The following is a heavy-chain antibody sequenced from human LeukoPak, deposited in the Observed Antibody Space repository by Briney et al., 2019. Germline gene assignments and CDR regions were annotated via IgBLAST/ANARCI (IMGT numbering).Heavy chain of an antibody. CDR3: ARDLIDRAAAGLYLWHFDL. CDR2: ISSSGSTI. J-gene: IGHJ2*01. Sequence: GGSLRLSCAASGFTFSSYEMNWVRQAPGKGLEWVSYISSSGSTIYYADSVKGRFTISRDNAKNSLYLQMNSLRAEDTAVYYCARDLIDRAAAGLYLWHFDLWGRGTLVTVSS. V-gene: IGHV3-48*03. CDR1: GFTFSSYE. D-gene: IGHD6-13*01.